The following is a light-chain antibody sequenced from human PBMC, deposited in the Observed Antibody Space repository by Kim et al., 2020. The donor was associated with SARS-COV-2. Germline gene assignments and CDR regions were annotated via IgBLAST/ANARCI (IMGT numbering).Light chain of an antibody. Sequence: SGSPGERAALSCRASQSVSSNLAWYQHKPGQAPSLLIYDASTRTTGFPARFSGSGSGTEFTLTISSLQSEDFAVYYCQQYNSWPYTFGLGTKLEI. CDR2: DAS. J-gene: IGKJ2*01. CDR3: QQYNSWPYT. V-gene: IGKV3-15*01. CDR1: QSVSSN.